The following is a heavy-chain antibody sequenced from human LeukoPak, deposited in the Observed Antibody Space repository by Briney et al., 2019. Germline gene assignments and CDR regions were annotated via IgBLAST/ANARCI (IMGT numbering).Heavy chain of an antibody. D-gene: IGHD6-13*01. Sequence: VASVKVSCKAFGYTFTSYDINWVRQATGQGLEWMGWMNPNSGNTGYAQKFQGRVTMTRNTSISTAYMELSSLRSEDTAVYYCARVDSSSWYHYYMHVWGKGTTVTVSS. CDR2: MNPNSGNT. CDR1: GYTFTSYD. CDR3: ARVDSSSWYHYYMHV. V-gene: IGHV1-8*01. J-gene: IGHJ6*03.